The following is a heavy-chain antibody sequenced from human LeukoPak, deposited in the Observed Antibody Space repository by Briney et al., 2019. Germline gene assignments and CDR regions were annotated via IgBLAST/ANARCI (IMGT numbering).Heavy chain of an antibody. J-gene: IGHJ3*02. CDR2: ISSSGSTI. CDR3: AKYSSSSSAFDI. CDR1: GFTFSDYY. V-gene: IGHV3-11*01. Sequence: GGSLRLSCAASGFTFSDYYMSWIRHAPGKGLEWVSYISSSGSTIYYADSVKGRFTISRDNAKNSLYLQMISLRAEDTAVYYCAKYSSSSSAFDIWGQGTMVTVSS. D-gene: IGHD6-6*01.